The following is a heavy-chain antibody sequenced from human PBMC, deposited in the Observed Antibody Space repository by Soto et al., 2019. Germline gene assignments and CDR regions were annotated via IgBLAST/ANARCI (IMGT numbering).Heavy chain of an antibody. J-gene: IGHJ3*02. Sequence: PGGSLRLSCAASGFTFSSYAMSWVRQAPGKGLEWVSAISGSGGSTYYADSVKGRFTISRDNSKNTLYLQMNSLRSEDTAVYYCAKDPRTSQTYYDYIWGSYRSRSYAFDIWGQGTMVTVSS. CDR3: AKDPRTSQTYYDYIWGSYRSRSYAFDI. D-gene: IGHD3-16*02. V-gene: IGHV3-23*01. CDR1: GFTFSSYA. CDR2: ISGSGGST.